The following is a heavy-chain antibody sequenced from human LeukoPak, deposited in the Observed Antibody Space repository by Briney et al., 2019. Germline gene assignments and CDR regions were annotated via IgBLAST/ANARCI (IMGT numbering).Heavy chain of an antibody. D-gene: IGHD3-10*01. CDR2: IHTSGST. J-gene: IGHJ4*02. CDR3: ARDGGSGSYSIDNDY. CDR1: GGSISSYY. Sequence: SETLSLTCTVSGGSISSYYWSWIRQPAGKGLEWIGRIHTSGSTNYNPSLKSRVTISVDTSKNQFSLKLSSVTAADTAVYYCARDGGSGSYSIDNDYWGQGTLVTVSS. V-gene: IGHV4-4*07.